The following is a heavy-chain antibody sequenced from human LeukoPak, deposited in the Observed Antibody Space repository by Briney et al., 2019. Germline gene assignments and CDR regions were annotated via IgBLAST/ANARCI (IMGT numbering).Heavy chain of an antibody. CDR3: AKGSGINHYHWIDP. CDR1: EFPFSNYA. J-gene: IGHJ5*02. CDR2: ISGGGGST. D-gene: IGHD1-14*01. Sequence: GGSLRLLCEPPEFPFSNYAITWVPWSPWKRLQCVSGISGGGGSTYYADSVKVRFTISRDNSKNTLSLQMDSLRAEDTALYSCAKGSGINHYHWIDPWGQGTLVTVSS. V-gene: IGHV3-23*01.